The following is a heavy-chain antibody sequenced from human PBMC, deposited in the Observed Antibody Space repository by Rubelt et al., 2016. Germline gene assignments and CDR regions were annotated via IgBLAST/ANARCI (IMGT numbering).Heavy chain of an antibody. J-gene: IGHJ6*02. CDR2: IKQDGSEK. CDR1: GFTLSSYW. V-gene: IGHV3-7*01. Sequence: EVQLVESGGGLVQPGGSLRLSCAASGFTLSSYWMSWVRQAPGKGLEWVANIKQDGSEKYYVDSVKGRFTISRDNSKNTLYLQMNSLRAEDTAVYYCARDVIPYYYYGMDVWGQGTTVTVSS. D-gene: IGHD3-16*02. CDR3: ARDVIPYYYYGMDV.